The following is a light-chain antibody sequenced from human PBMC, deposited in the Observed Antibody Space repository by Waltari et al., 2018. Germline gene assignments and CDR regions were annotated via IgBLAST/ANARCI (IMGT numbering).Light chain of an antibody. J-gene: IGLJ3*02. CDR3: NSYTGSSSWV. CDR2: DVF. Sequence: QSALTQPASVSGSPGQSITISCTGTTSDVGFYNYVSWYQQHPGKAPQLIIYDVFERRAGVSNRFSGSKSGNTASLTISGLLAEDEADYYCNSYTGSSSWVFGGGTELTVL. CDR1: TSDVGFYNY. V-gene: IGLV2-14*03.